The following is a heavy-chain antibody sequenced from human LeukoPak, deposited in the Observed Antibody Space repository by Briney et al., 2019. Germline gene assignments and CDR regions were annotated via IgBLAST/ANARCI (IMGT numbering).Heavy chain of an antibody. V-gene: IGHV3-66*02. CDR2: FYSGGST. D-gene: IGHD4-23*01. Sequence: GGSLRLSYAASGFTVSSNYMSWVRQAPGKGLEWVSVFYSGGSTYYADSVKGRFTISRDNSKNTLYLQMNSLRAEDPAVYYCASPAYYGGTPYYFDYWGQGTLVTVSS. J-gene: IGHJ4*02. CDR1: GFTVSSNY. CDR3: ASPAYYGGTPYYFDY.